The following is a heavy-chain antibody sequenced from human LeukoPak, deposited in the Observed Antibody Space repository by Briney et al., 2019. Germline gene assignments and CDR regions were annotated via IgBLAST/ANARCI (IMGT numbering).Heavy chain of an antibody. V-gene: IGHV3-7*01. CDR2: IKQDGSEK. D-gene: IGHD5-12*01. Sequence: GGSLRLSCAASGFTFSSYWMSWVRQAPGKGLEWVANIKQDGSEKYYVDSVKGRLTISRDNAKNSLYLQMNSLRAEDTAVYYCASNRGYSGYDDFDYWGQGTLVTVSS. J-gene: IGHJ4*02. CDR1: GFTFSSYW. CDR3: ASNRGYSGYDDFDY.